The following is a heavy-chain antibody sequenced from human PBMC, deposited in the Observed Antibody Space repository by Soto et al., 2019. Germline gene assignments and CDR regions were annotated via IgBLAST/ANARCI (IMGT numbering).Heavy chain of an antibody. CDR3: ARRSSGWYFDY. V-gene: IGHV3-23*01. CDR2: ISGSGGST. CDR1: GFTFSSYA. Sequence: EVQLLESGGGLVQPGGSLRLSFAASGFTFSSYAMSWVRQAPGKGLEWVSAISGSGGSTYYADSVKGRFTISRDNSKNTLYLQMNSRRAEDTAVYYCARRSSGWYFDYWGQGTLVTVSS. J-gene: IGHJ4*02. D-gene: IGHD6-19*01.